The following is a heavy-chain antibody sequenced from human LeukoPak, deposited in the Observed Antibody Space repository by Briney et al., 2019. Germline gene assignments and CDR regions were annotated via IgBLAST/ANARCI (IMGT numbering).Heavy chain of an antibody. Sequence: GRSLRLPCAASGFTFDDYAMHWVRQAPGKGLEWVSGISWNSGSIGYADSVKGRFTISRDNAKNSLYLQMNSLRAEDTALYYCAKDRVKYSYGYFDYWGQGTLVTVSS. CDR1: GFTFDDYA. D-gene: IGHD5-18*01. CDR2: ISWNSGSI. J-gene: IGHJ4*02. CDR3: AKDRVKYSYGYFDY. V-gene: IGHV3-9*01.